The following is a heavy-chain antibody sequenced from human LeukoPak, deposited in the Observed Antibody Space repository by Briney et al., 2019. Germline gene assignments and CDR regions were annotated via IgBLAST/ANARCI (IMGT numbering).Heavy chain of an antibody. CDR1: GGSISSYY. D-gene: IGHD2-2*01. CDR2: IYTSGST. CDR3: ARTPPSPLYCSSTSCYPRGESYFDY. J-gene: IGHJ4*02. Sequence: SETLSLTCTVSGGSISSYYWSWIRQPAGKGLEWIGRIYTSGSTNYNPSLKSRVTISVDTSKNQFSLKLSSVTAADTAVYYCARTPPSPLYCSSTSCYPRGESYFDYWGQGTLVTVSS. V-gene: IGHV4-4*07.